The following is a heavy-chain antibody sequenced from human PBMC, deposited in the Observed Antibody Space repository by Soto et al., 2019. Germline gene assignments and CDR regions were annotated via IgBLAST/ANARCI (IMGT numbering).Heavy chain of an antibody. CDR2: IYYSGST. CDR1: GGSISSHY. CDR3: ARGGWGEVSDY. V-gene: IGHV4-59*11. D-gene: IGHD3-10*01. Sequence: SETLSLTCTVSGGSISSHYWSWIRQPPGKGLEWIGYIYYSGSTNYNPSLKSRVTISVDTSKNQFSLKLSSVTAADTAVYYCARGGWGEVSDYWGQGTLVTVSS. J-gene: IGHJ4*02.